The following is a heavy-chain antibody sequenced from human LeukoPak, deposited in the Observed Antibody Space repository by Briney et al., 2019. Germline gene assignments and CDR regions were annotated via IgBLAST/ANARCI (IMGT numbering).Heavy chain of an antibody. CDR1: GVTLSDHH. Sequence: GSLRLSCAASGVTLSDHHVDWVRQAPGKGLEWVGRTRDKARSYRTEYAASVDGRFTISGDDSKNAVYLQMNSLKTEDTAVYYCARDGGEGDNSAFDIWGQGTVVTVSS. V-gene: IGHV3-72*01. D-gene: IGHD3-16*01. CDR3: ARDGGEGDNSAFDI. CDR2: TRDKARSYRT. J-gene: IGHJ3*02.